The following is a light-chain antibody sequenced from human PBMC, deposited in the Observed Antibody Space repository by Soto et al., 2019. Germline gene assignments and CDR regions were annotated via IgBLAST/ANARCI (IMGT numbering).Light chain of an antibody. CDR3: CSYTSSDTYV. J-gene: IGLJ1*01. V-gene: IGLV2-14*01. CDR1: RSDVGGYDF. CDR2: DVS. Sequence: QSVLTQPASVSGSPGQSITISCTGTRSDVGGYDFVSWYQQHPGKATKVMIYDVSNRPSGVSNRLSGSKSGDTASLTISGLQAEDEADYYCCSYTSSDTYVFGTGTKVTVL.